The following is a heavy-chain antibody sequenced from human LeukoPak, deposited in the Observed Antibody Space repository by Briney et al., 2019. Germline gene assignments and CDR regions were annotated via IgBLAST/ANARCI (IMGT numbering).Heavy chain of an antibody. CDR2: ISAYNGNT. V-gene: IGHV1-18*01. J-gene: IGHJ6*02. Sequence: ASVKVSCKASGYTFTSYGISWVRQAPGQGLEWMGWISAYNGNTNYAQKLQGRVTMTTDTSTSTAYMELRSLRSDDTALYYCARDTEYCSSTSCWIPKIYYYYYGMDVWGQGTTVTVSS. CDR3: ARDTEYCSSTSCWIPKIYYYYYGMDV. CDR1: GYTFTSYG. D-gene: IGHD2-2*01.